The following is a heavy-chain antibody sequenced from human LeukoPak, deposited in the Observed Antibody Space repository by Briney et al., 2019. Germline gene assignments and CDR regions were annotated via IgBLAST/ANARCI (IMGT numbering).Heavy chain of an antibody. CDR3: ARLPRYGGYDHFDY. CDR1: GDSIDSYY. V-gene: IGHV4-59*12. Sequence: SETLSLTCTVTGDSIDSYYWSWIRQPPGKGLEWIGYIYYRGTTSYNPFLKSRVTISVDTSKNQFSLKLNSVTAADTAVYYCARLPRYGGYDHFDYWGQGILVIVSS. J-gene: IGHJ4*02. D-gene: IGHD5-12*01. CDR2: IYYRGTT.